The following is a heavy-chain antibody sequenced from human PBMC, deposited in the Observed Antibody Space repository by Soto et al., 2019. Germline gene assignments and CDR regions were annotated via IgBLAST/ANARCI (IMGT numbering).Heavy chain of an antibody. CDR3: ARDGTSLTPFDP. Sequence: ASVKVSCKASGYTFTSYYMHWARQAPGQGLEWMGIINPSGGSTSYAQKFQGRVTMTRDTSTSTVYMELSSLRSEDTAVYYCARDGTSLTPFDPWGQGTLVTVSS. V-gene: IGHV1-46*01. D-gene: IGHD2-2*01. CDR1: GYTFTSYY. CDR2: INPSGGST. J-gene: IGHJ5*02.